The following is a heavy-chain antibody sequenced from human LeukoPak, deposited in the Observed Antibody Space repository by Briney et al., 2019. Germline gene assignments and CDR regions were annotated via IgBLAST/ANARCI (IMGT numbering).Heavy chain of an antibody. Sequence: ASVKVSCKASGYTFTSYYIHWVRQAPGQGLEWMGMINPSGGSTSYAQKFQGRLTMTRDTSTTTVYMELSSLRFEDTAVYYCARDLCGGDCYSEDVFDIWGQGTTVTVSS. V-gene: IGHV1-46*01. CDR1: GYTFTSYY. D-gene: IGHD2-21*02. J-gene: IGHJ3*02. CDR2: INPSGGST. CDR3: ARDLCGGDCYSEDVFDI.